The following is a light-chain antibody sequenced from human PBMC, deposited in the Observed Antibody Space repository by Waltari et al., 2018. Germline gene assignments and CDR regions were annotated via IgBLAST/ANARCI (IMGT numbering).Light chain of an antibody. V-gene: IGKV3-11*01. CDR2: DAS. J-gene: IGKJ4*01. CDR1: QSVSSN. Sequence: EIMLTQSPATLSLSPGERATLSCRASQSVSSNLAWYQQKPGQAPRLLIYDASNRATGIPARFSGSGSGTDFTLTISSLEPEDFAVYYCQQRSNWPRSTFGGGTKVEIK. CDR3: QQRSNWPRST.